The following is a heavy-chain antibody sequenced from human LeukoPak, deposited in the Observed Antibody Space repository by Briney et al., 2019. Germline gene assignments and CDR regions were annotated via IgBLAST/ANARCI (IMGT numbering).Heavy chain of an antibody. CDR3: AMSTPNNWFDP. J-gene: IGHJ5*02. CDR1: GGSISSSSYY. CDR2: IYYSGST. V-gene: IGHV4-39*01. Sequence: PSETLSLTXTVSGGSISSSSYYWGWIRQPPGKGLEWIGSIYYSGSTYYNPSLKSRVTISVDTSKNQFSLKLSSVTAADTAVYYCAMSTPNNWFDPWGQGTLVTVSS.